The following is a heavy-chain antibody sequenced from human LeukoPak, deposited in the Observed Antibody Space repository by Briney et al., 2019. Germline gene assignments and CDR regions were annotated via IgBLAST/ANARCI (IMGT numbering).Heavy chain of an antibody. CDR1: GFSFSSYW. CDR2: IKEDGSEE. D-gene: IGHD2-21*02. J-gene: IGHJ4*02. CDR3: ARDAVRGGDCDY. V-gene: IGHV3-7*01. Sequence: PGGSLRLSCAASGFSFSSYWMKWVRQAPGEGPEWLANIKEDGSEEYYADSVKGRFTISRDNAKKSVYLQMNSLRAEDTAVYYCARDAVRGGDCDYWGQGTLVTVSS.